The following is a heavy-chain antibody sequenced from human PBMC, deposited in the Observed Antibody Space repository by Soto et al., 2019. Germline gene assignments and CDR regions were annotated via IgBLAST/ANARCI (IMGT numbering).Heavy chain of an antibody. J-gene: IGHJ4*02. CDR2: ITYDGFTQ. CDR3: GRGPFSSSYIDY. Sequence: WGSLSFSCAASGFTFSSYWMSCVRQSPGKGLEWVAVITYDGFTQNYADSVRGRFTVSRDNSKSTLSLQMNSLRPDDTAVYYCGRGPFSSSYIDYWGQGTLVIVSS. V-gene: IGHV3-30*03. CDR1: GFTFSSYW. D-gene: IGHD6-6*01.